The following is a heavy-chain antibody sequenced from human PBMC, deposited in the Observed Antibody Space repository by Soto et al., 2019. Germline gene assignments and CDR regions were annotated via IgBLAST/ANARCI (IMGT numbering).Heavy chain of an antibody. D-gene: IGHD3-16*01. Sequence: SETLSLTCTVSGGSISSYYWSWIRQPPGKGLEWIGYIYYSGSTNYNPSLKSRVTISVDTSKNQFSLKLSSVTAADTAVYYCARHGDAFGQNDDWGQGTLVTVSS. V-gene: IGHV4-59*08. J-gene: IGHJ4*02. CDR1: GGSISSYY. CDR2: IYYSGST. CDR3: ARHGDAFGQNDD.